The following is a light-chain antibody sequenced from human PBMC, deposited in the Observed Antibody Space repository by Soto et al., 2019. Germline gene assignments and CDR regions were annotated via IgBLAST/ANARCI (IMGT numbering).Light chain of an antibody. J-gene: IGKJ1*01. Sequence: IQLTQSPSSLSASVRYRVTVTCLASQGIGTYLVCYQQKSGKAPTVLIYASSTLQTGVPSRFSGSGSGTDFSLTISSLHPEDVATYYCQQVDSYPRTFGQGTKVDI. CDR2: ASS. CDR1: QGIGTY. CDR3: QQVDSYPRT. V-gene: IGKV1-9*01.